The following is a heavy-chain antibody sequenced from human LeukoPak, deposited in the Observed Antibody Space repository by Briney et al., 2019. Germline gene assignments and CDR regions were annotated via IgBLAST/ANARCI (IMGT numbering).Heavy chain of an antibody. V-gene: IGHV1-2*06. CDR1: GYTFTGYY. CDR2: INPNNGAT. CDR3: ARDLKYQLLLGWFDP. D-gene: IGHD2-21*01. Sequence: GASVKVSCKASGYTFTGYYIHWVRQAPGQGLEWMGRINPNNGATNYAQKFQGRVTVTRDTSISIVYMELRRLRSDATAVYYCARDLKYQLLLGWFDPWGQGSLVTVSS. J-gene: IGHJ5*02.